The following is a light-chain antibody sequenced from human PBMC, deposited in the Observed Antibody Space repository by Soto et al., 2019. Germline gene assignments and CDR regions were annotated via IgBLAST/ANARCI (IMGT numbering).Light chain of an antibody. V-gene: IGKV1-5*03. J-gene: IGKJ5*01. CDR3: QEYNAYSMS. Sequence: PSTLSANVVDRVTIPCLASQSLSRWFAWYQLKLGKVPKLVIYKASTLETGVPSRFSGSGSGTEFTLSISSLQPDDFGTYYCQEYNAYSMSFGQ. CDR2: KAS. CDR1: QSLSRW.